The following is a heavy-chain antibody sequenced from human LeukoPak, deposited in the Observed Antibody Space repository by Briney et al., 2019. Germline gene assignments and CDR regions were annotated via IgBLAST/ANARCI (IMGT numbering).Heavy chain of an antibody. V-gene: IGHV4-39*01. CDR2: IYYSGST. J-gene: IGHJ4*02. D-gene: IGHD6-13*01. CDR3: ASFGIAAR. CDR1: GGSISSSSYY. Sequence: PSETLSLTCTASGGSISSSSYYWGWIRQPPGKGLEWIGSIYYSGSTYYNPSLKSRVTISVDTSKNQFSLKLSSVTAADTAVYYCASFGIAARWGQGTLVTVSS.